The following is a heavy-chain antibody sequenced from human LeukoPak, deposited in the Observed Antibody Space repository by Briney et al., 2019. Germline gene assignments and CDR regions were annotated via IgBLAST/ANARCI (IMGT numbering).Heavy chain of an antibody. CDR2: INPNSGGT. V-gene: IGHV1-2*02. CDR1: GYTFTGYY. D-gene: IGHD2-2*01. CDR3: ARGWGDCSSTSCYHSWFDP. J-gene: IGHJ5*02. Sequence: GASVKVSCKASGYTFTGYYMHWVRQAPGQGLEWMGWINPNSGGTNYAQKFQGRVTMTRDTSISKAYMELSRLRSDDTAVYYCARGWGDCSSTSCYHSWFDPWGQGTLVTVSS.